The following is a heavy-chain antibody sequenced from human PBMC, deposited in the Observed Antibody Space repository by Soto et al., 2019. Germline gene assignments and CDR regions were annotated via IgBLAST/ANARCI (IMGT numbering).Heavy chain of an antibody. CDR2: ISGSGGNT. CDR3: VKDHCGGDCYSEPYFDF. Sequence: QLGGSLRLSCAASGFTFSSYAMSWVRQAPGKGLEWVSAISGSGGNTYYADSVNGRFTISRDNSKNTVYLQMNSLRVEDTAVYYCVKDHCGGDCYSEPYFDFWGRGSQVTVS. V-gene: IGHV3-23*01. J-gene: IGHJ4*02. D-gene: IGHD2-21*02. CDR1: GFTFSSYA.